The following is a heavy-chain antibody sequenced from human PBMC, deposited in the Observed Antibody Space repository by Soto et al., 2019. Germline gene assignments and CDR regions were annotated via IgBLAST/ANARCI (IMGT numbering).Heavy chain of an antibody. CDR1: GGSIGNTNW. J-gene: IGHJ5*02. CDR3: ARAETFNWEWIFYWFDP. D-gene: IGHD3-3*01. Sequence: SETLSLTCTVSGGSIGNTNWWTWVRQPPGGGLEWIGEIYDSGSTNYSPSLKSRVTISMDKSKNQFSLNLTPVTAAATAVYYCARAETFNWEWIFYWFDPWGQGILVTVSS. V-gene: IGHV4-4*02. CDR2: IYDSGST.